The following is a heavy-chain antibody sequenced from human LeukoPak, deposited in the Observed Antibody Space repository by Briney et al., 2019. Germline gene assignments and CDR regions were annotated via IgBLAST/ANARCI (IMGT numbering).Heavy chain of an antibody. Sequence: SETLSLTCTVSGGSISSSSYYWGWIRQPPGKGLEWIGSIYYSGSTYYNPSLKSRVTISVDTSKNQFSLKLSSVTAADTAVYYCARVEYYDILTGYTHFDYWGQGTLVTVSS. CDR2: IYYSGST. CDR3: ARVEYYDILTGYTHFDY. J-gene: IGHJ4*02. V-gene: IGHV4-39*01. CDR1: GGSISSSSYY. D-gene: IGHD3-9*01.